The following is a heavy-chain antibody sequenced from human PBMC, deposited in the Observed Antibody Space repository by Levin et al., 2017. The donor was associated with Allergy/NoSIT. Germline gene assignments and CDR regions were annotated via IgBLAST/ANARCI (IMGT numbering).Heavy chain of an antibody. D-gene: IGHD5-12*01. CDR3: ARGALSSVLATKLDY. Sequence: GGSLRLSCAASGFTFSSYGMHWVRQAPGKGLEWVASLLYDEKNTLYADSVKGRFIISRDNSKNTLYLQMNSLRADDTAVYYCARGALSSVLATKLDYWGQGTLVTVSS. V-gene: IGHV3-33*05. CDR1: GFTFSSYG. CDR2: LLYDEKNT. J-gene: IGHJ4*02.